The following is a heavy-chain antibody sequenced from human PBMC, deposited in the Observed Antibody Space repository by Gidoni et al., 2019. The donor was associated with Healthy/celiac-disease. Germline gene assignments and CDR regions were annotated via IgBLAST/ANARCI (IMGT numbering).Heavy chain of an antibody. CDR3: AKVVAATPYYFDY. CDR1: GFTFSSYA. Sequence: EVQLLESGGGLVQPGGSRRLSCADSGFTFSSYAMSWVRQAPGKGLEWVSSISGSGGSTYYADSVTGRFTISRDNSKNTLYLQMNSLGAEDTAVYSCAKVVAATPYYFDYWGQGTLVIVSS. D-gene: IGHD2-15*01. V-gene: IGHV3-23*01. CDR2: ISGSGGST. J-gene: IGHJ4*02.